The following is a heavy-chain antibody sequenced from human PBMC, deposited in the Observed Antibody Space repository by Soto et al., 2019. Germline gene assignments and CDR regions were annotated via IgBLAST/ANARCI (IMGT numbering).Heavy chain of an antibody. V-gene: IGHV4-59*08. J-gene: IGHJ3*02. CDR1: GGSISSYY. Sequence: SETLSLTCTVSGGSISSYYWSWIRQPPGKGLEWIGYIYYSGSTNYNPSLKSRVTISVDTSKNQFSLKLSSVTAADTAVYYCARQKKQGAFDIWGQGTMVTVSS. CDR3: ARQKKQGAFDI. CDR2: IYYSGST.